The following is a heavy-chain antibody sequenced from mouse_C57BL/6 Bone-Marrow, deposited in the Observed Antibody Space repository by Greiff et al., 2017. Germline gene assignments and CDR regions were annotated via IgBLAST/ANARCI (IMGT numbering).Heavy chain of an antibody. CDR3: SRQVTTVLATKYFDV. CDR2: ISGGGGNT. J-gene: IGHJ1*03. V-gene: IGHV5-9*01. D-gene: IGHD1-1*01. CDR1: GFTFSSYT. Sequence: EVKVVESGGGLVKPGGSLKLSCAASGFTFSSYTMSWVRQTPEKRLQWVAAISGGGGNTYYHDSVKGRFTISRDNDKNILYLQMSSRRSDDTALYYCSRQVTTVLATKYFDVWATGTTVTVSS.